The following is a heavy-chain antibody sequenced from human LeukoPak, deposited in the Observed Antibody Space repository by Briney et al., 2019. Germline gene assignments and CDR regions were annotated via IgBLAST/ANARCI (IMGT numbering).Heavy chain of an antibody. CDR2: MYHSGTT. Sequence: SETLSLTCAVSGGSISNDKWWSWVRQSPVKGLEWIGEMYHSGTTNYNPSLKSRVTISVDKSNNQFSLKLISVTAADTAMYYCATGTSWYYYYWGQGHLVSVSS. CDR3: ATGTSWYYYY. CDR1: GGSISNDKW. V-gene: IGHV4-4*02. D-gene: IGHD6-13*01. J-gene: IGHJ4*02.